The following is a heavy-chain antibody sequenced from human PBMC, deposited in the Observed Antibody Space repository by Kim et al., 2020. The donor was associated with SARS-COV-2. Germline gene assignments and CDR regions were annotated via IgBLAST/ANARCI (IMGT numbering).Heavy chain of an antibody. CDR3: ARHPIGYCSGGSCFSSPYYYGMDV. CDR2: IYYSGST. Sequence: SETLSLTCTVSGGSISSSSYYWGWIRQPPGKGLEWIGSIYYSGSTYYNPSLKSRVTISVDTSKNQFSLKLSSVTAADTAVYYCARHPIGYCSGGSCFSSPYYYGMDVWGQGTTVTVSS. J-gene: IGHJ6*02. V-gene: IGHV4-39*01. CDR1: GGSISSSSYY. D-gene: IGHD2-15*01.